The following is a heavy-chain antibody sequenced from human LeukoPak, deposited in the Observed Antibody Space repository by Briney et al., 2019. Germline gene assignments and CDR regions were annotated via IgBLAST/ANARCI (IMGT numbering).Heavy chain of an antibody. V-gene: IGHV1-46*01. CDR3: ARGLQENLAWLQAFSAFDI. D-gene: IGHD5-12*01. J-gene: IGHJ3*02. CDR1: GYTFTIYY. CDR2: INPSGGST. Sequence: ASVKVSCKASGYTFTIYYMHWVRQAPGQGLEWMGIINPSGGSTSYAQKLQGRVTMTTDTSTSTAYMELRSLRSDDTAVYYCARGLQENLAWLQAFSAFDIWGQGTMVTVSS.